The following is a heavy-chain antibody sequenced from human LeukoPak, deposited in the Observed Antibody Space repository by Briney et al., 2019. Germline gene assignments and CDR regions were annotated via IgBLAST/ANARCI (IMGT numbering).Heavy chain of an antibody. V-gene: IGHV3-23*01. Sequence: GGSLRLSCAASGFTFSSYAMSWVRQAPEKGLEWVSAISGSGGSTYYADSVKGWFTISRDNSKNTLYLRMNSLRAEDTAVYYCAKDRSGSYLGEQTFDYWGQGTLVTVSS. CDR1: GFTFSSYA. CDR2: ISGSGGST. CDR3: AKDRSGSYLGEQTFDY. D-gene: IGHD1-26*01. J-gene: IGHJ4*02.